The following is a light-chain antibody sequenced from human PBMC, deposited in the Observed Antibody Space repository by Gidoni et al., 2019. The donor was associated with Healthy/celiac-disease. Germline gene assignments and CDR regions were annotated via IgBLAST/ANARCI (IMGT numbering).Light chain of an antibody. CDR3: QQSYSTPYT. J-gene: IGKJ2*01. Sequence: DIQMTQSPSSLSASVGDRVTITCRASQRMSSYLNWYQQNPGKAPKLLSYAASSVQSGVPSRCSGSGSGTDFTLTISSLQPEDCATYYCQQSYSTPYTFGQGTRLEIK. V-gene: IGKV1-39*01. CDR1: QRMSSY. CDR2: AAS.